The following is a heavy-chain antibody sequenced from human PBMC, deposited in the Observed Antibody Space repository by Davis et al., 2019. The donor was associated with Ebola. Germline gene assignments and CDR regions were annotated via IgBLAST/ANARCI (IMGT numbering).Heavy chain of an antibody. CDR2: VNPSVDIR. V-gene: IGHV1-46*01. Sequence: ASVKVSCKATGYTFTSYFIHWVRQAPGQGLEWMGIVNPSVDIRTYAQKFHGRVTMTTDTSTSTVYMELSSLRSEDTAVYYCARDVRYNWNQKSIWDYWGQGSMVIVSS. J-gene: IGHJ4*02. CDR1: GYTFTSYF. CDR3: ARDVRYNWNQKSIWDY. D-gene: IGHD1-1*01.